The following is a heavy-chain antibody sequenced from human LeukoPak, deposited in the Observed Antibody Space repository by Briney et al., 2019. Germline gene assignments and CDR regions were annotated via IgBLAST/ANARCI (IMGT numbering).Heavy chain of an antibody. J-gene: IGHJ4*02. CDR2: IYYNGRT. Sequence: SEPLSLMCTVCGRSINSSSYYWGWIRQPPGKGREGIGSIYYNGRTYYNQSLKSRATISVDTSKNQFSLKLSSVTTADTAVYYCAPIVVVPKPKRKAYWGQGTLVTVSS. V-gene: IGHV4-39*01. CDR3: APIVVVPKPKRKAY. CDR1: GRSINSSSYY. D-gene: IGHD2-2*01.